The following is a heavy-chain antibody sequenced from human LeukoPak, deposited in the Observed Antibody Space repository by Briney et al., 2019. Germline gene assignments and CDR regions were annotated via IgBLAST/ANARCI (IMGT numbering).Heavy chain of an antibody. CDR3: ARNSGDY. J-gene: IGHJ4*02. D-gene: IGHD3-10*01. V-gene: IGHV4-34*01. Sequence: PSETLSLTCAVYGGSFSGYYWSWIRQPPGKGLEWIGEIHHSGITNYNPSLKSRVTMSLDTSKNQFSLKLTSVTAADTAVYYCARNSGDYWGQGTLVTVSS. CDR2: IHHSGIT. CDR1: GGSFSGYY.